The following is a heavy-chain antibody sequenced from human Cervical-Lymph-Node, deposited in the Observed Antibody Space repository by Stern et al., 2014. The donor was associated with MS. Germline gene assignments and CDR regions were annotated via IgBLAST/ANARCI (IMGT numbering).Heavy chain of an antibody. D-gene: IGHD4-17*01. CDR3: THSLHGDYYDAFDT. Sequence: QVTLKESGPTLVKATQPLTLTCTFSGFALRNSGVSVAWIRQPPGKALEWLAVIYWDDEKRYSPSLKSRLSITKDASESQVVLTMTNMDPVDTATYYCTHSLHGDYYDAFDTWGQWTMVTVSS. CDR1: GFALRNSGVS. V-gene: IGHV2-5*02. CDR2: IYWDDEK. J-gene: IGHJ3*02.